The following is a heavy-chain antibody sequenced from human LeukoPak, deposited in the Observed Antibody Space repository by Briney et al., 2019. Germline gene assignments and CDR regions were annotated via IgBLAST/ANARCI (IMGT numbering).Heavy chain of an antibody. Sequence: PSETLSLTCTVSGYSISSGYYWGWIRQPPGKGLEWIGRIYTSGSTNYNPSLKSRVTISVDTSKNQFSLRLRSVTAADTAVYYCARVTGYMVEDYFDSWGQGTLVTVSS. D-gene: IGHD6-13*01. CDR3: ARVTGYMVEDYFDS. J-gene: IGHJ4*02. V-gene: IGHV4-38-2*02. CDR2: IYTSGST. CDR1: GYSISSGYY.